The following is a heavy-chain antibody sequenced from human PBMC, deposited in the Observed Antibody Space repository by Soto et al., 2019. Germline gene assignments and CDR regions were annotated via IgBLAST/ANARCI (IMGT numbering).Heavy chain of an antibody. CDR1: GYTFTGYY. V-gene: IGHV1-2*04. D-gene: IGHD2-21*02. CDR3: ARGTMDGYIDY. CDR2: INPNSGGT. J-gene: IGHJ4*02. Sequence: QVQLVQSGAEVKKPGASVKVSCKASGYTFTGYYMHWVRQAPGQGLEWMGWINPNSGGTNSAQQFQGWVTMTRDTAISTVYMELSRLRSADTDVYYCARGTMDGYIDYWGQGTLVTVSS.